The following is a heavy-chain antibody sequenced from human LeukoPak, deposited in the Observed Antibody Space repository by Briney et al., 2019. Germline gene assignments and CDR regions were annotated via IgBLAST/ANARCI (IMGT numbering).Heavy chain of an antibody. Sequence: SETLSLTCAAYGRSFSGYYWTWIRQPPGKGLEWIGEINHSGSTNYNASLKNRVTISMDTSKNQFSLRLTSVTAADTAVYYCAPRGDIEHSFGYGKWFDPWGQGTRVTVSS. J-gene: IGHJ5*02. D-gene: IGHD5-18*01. CDR2: INHSGST. CDR1: GRSFSGYY. CDR3: APRGDIEHSFGYGKWFDP. V-gene: IGHV4-34*01.